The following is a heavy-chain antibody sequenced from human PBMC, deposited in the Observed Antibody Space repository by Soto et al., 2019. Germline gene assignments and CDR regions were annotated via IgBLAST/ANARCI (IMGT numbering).Heavy chain of an antibody. D-gene: IGHD3-22*01. CDR2: IIPILGIA. J-gene: IGHJ4*02. Sequence: GASVKVSCKASGGTFSSYTISWVRQAPGQGLEWMGRIIPILGIANYAQKFQGRVTITADKSTSTAYMELSSLRSEDTAVYYCARGEDYYDSSGYYRENWFDYWGQGTLVTVSS. CDR3: ARGEDYYDSSGYYRENWFDY. CDR1: GGTFSSYT. V-gene: IGHV1-69*02.